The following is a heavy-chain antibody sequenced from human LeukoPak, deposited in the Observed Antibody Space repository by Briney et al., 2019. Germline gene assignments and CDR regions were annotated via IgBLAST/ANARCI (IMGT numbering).Heavy chain of an antibody. CDR3: AKMKGHPLPKYYMDV. D-gene: IGHD1-26*01. J-gene: IGHJ6*01. CDR1: GFTFSGLA. V-gene: IGHV3-23*01. CDR2: FSGSGDNT. Sequence: GGSLRLPCAASGFTFSGLAMSWVRRTPGKGLEWVAGFSGSGDNTLYTDSVKGRFTISRDNSKNTLYLEMNSLRAEDTAIYYCAKMKGHPLPKYYMDVWGQGTTVTVSS.